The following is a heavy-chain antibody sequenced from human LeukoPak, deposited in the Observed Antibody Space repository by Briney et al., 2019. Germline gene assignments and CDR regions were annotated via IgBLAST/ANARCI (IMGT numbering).Heavy chain of an antibody. CDR1: GFTFSSYW. J-gene: IGHJ4*02. D-gene: IGHD5-18*01. V-gene: IGHV3-7*01. Sequence: GGSLRLSCAASGFTFSSYWMSWVRQAPGKGLEWVANIKQDGSEKYYVDSVKGRFTISRDNAKNSLYLQMNSLRAEDTAVYYCARDWGYSYGPGRDYWGQGTLVTVSS. CDR3: ARDWGYSYGPGRDY. CDR2: IKQDGSEK.